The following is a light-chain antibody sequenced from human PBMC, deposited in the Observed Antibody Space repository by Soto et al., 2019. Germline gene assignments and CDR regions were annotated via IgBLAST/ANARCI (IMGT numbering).Light chain of an antibody. CDR3: QQYVISPLT. V-gene: IGKV3-20*01. CDR2: GVS. Sequence: EIMLTQSPYTLSLSPGDTATLSCRASQSLSSSYLAWYQQKPGQAPRLLIYGVSSRMSGIPDRFSGSGSGTDFTLTITRLEPEDFAVYFCQQYVISPLTFGGGTKVEI. J-gene: IGKJ4*01. CDR1: QSLSSSY.